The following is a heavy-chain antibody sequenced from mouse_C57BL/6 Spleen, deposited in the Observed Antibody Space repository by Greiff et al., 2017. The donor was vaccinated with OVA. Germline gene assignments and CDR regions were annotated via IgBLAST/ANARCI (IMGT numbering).Heavy chain of an antibody. CDR2: IYPGDGDT. CDR1: GYAFSSYW. V-gene: IGHV1-80*01. D-gene: IGHD2-3*01. CDR3: ARGGDGYHYAMDY. Sequence: QVHVKQSGAELVKPGASVKISCKASGYAFSSYWMNWVKQRPGKGLEWIGQIYPGDGDTNYNGKFKGKATLTADKSSSTAYMQLSSLTSEDSAVYFCARGGDGYHYAMDYWGQGTSVTVSS. J-gene: IGHJ4*01.